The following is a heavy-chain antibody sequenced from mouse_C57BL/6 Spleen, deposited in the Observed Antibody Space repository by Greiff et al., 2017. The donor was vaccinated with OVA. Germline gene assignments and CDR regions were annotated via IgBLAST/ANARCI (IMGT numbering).Heavy chain of an antibody. CDR3: ARDESYAMDY. V-gene: IGHV3-6*01. CDR1: GYSITSGYY. Sequence: EVKLMESGPGLVKPSQSLSLTCSVTGYSITSGYYWNWIRQFPGNKLEWMGYISYDGSNNYNPSLKNRISITRDTSKNQFFLKLNSVTTEDTATYYCARDESYAMDYWGQGTSVTVSS. CDR2: ISYDGSN. J-gene: IGHJ4*01.